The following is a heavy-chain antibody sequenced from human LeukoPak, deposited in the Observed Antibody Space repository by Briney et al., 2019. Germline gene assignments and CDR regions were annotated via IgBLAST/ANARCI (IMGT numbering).Heavy chain of an antibody. D-gene: IGHD5-12*01. J-gene: IGHJ6*03. CDR3: ARDGIVAPFNSEIIYYYYMDV. CDR1: GGSISSYY. V-gene: IGHV4-59*12. CDR2: IYYSGST. Sequence: PSETLSLTCTVSGGSISSYYWSWIRQPPGKGLEWIGYIYYSGSTNYNPSLKSRVTMSVDTSKNQFSLKLSSVTAADTAVYYCARDGIVAPFNSEIIYYYYMDVWGKGTTVTASS.